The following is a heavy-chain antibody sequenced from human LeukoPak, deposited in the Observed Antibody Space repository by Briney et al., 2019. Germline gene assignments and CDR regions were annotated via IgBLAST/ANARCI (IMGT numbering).Heavy chain of an antibody. J-gene: IGHJ4*02. V-gene: IGHV3-21*01. D-gene: IGHD3-3*01. CDR3: ARGRITIFGVVIIEDYFDY. CDR2: ISSSSSYI. Sequence: GGSLRLSCAASGFTFSSYSMNWVRQAPGKGLEWVSSISSSSSYIYYADSVKGRFTIPRDNAKNSLYLQMNSLRAEDTAVYYCARGRITIFGVVIIEDYFDYWGQGTLVTVSS. CDR1: GFTFSSYS.